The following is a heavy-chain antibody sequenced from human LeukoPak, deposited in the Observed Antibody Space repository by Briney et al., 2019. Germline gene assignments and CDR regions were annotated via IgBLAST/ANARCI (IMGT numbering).Heavy chain of an antibody. D-gene: IGHD6-13*01. CDR2: MNPNSGNT. CDR1: GYTFTSYD. V-gene: IGHV1-8*01. Sequence: ASVKVPCKASGYTFTSYDINWVRQATGQGLEWMGWMNPNSGNTGYAQKFQGRVTMTRNTSISTAYMELSSLRSEDTAVYPCAITGYSSSWYYYYYMDVWGKGTTVTVSS. J-gene: IGHJ6*03. CDR3: AITGYSSSWYYYYYMDV.